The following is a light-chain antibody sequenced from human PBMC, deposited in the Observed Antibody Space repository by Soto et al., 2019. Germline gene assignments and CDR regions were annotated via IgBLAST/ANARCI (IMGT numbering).Light chain of an antibody. V-gene: IGKV1-12*01. CDR2: AAA. CDR1: QGISSW. CDR3: QKDNSFPIT. J-gene: IGKJ5*01. Sequence: DVQMTQSPSSVSASVGDRVTITCRASQGISSWLAWYQQKPGKAPKLLIYAAASLQSGVPSRFSCSGSWTEFTLSISSLQPEDFATYYCQKDNSFPITFGQGTRLELK.